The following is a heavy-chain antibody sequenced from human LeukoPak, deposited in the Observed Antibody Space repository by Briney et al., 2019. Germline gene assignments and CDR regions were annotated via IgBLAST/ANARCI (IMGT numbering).Heavy chain of an antibody. D-gene: IGHD3-22*01. J-gene: IGHJ4*02. Sequence: HPGGSLRLSCAASGFTFSSYEMNWVRQAPGKGLEWVSYISSSGSTIYYADSVKGRFTISRDNAKNSLYLQMNSLRAEDTAVYYCARDSNYYDSSGYGDYWGQGTLVTVSS. CDR2: ISSSGSTI. V-gene: IGHV3-48*03. CDR1: GFTFSSYE. CDR3: ARDSNYYDSSGYGDY.